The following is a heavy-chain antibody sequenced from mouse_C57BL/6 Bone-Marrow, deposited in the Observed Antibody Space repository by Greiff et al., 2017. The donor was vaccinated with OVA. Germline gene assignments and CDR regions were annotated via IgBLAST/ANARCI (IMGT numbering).Heavy chain of an antibody. CDR1: GYAFSSSW. Sequence: QVQLQQSGPELVKPGASVKISCKASGYAFSSSWMNWVKQRPGKGLEWIGRIYPGDGDTNYNGKFKGKATLTADKSSSTAYMQLSSLTSEDSAVYCCARNDYGSSSAWFAYWGQGTLVTVSA. V-gene: IGHV1-82*01. CDR3: ARNDYGSSSAWFAY. J-gene: IGHJ3*01. CDR2: IYPGDGDT. D-gene: IGHD1-1*01.